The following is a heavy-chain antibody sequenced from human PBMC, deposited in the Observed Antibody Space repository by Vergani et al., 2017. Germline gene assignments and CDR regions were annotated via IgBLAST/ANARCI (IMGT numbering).Heavy chain of an antibody. CDR1: GFTFNSYG. CDR2: ISSGGSII. CDR3: VRGGGTIFGLPHDTFDI. D-gene: IGHD3-3*01. V-gene: IGHV3-48*02. J-gene: IGHJ3*02. Sequence: VQLVESGGGVVQPGGSLRLSCAASGFTFNSYGMHWVRQAPGKGLEWIAYISSGGSIIHYADSVKGRFTISKDKAKKSVYLQMNSLTQDDTAVFYCVRGGGTIFGLPHDTFDIWGQGTMVTVSS.